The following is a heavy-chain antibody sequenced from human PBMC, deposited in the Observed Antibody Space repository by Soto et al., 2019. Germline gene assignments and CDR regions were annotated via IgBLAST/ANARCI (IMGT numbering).Heavy chain of an antibody. CDR3: ARDRAGSQRVFDY. Sequence: PSQTLSLTCAISGDSVSSNSVAWNWIRQSPSRGLEWLGRIYYRSKWYSDYALSVKSRMTINPDTSKSQFSLQLNSVTPVDMAVYYFARDRAGSQRVFDYWGQGTLVTVSS. CDR2: IYYRSKWYS. J-gene: IGHJ4*02. CDR1: GDSVSSNSVA. D-gene: IGHD1-26*01. V-gene: IGHV6-1*01.